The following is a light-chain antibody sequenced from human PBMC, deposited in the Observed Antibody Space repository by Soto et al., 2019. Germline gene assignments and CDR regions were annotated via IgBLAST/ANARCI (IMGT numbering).Light chain of an antibody. Sequence: QSVLTQPPSVSGAPGQRVTISCTGSSSNIGAGYDVHWYQQLPRTVPKLLIYGTSNRPSGVPDRFSGSKSGTSASLAITGLQAEDEADYYCQSYDSSLSGVVFGGGTKL. J-gene: IGLJ2*01. CDR3: QSYDSSLSGVV. V-gene: IGLV1-40*01. CDR1: SSNIGAGYD. CDR2: GTS.